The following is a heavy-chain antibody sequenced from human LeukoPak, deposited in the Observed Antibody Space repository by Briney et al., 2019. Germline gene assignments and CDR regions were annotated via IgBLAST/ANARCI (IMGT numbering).Heavy chain of an antibody. Sequence: GGSLRRSCAASGFTFSSYEMNWVRQAPGKGLEWVSYISSSGSTIYYADSVKGRFTISRDNAKNSLYLQMNSLRAEDTAVYYCARDYDSSGYSHWGQGTLVTVSS. CDR3: ARDYDSSGYSH. CDR1: GFTFSSYE. V-gene: IGHV3-48*03. D-gene: IGHD3-22*01. J-gene: IGHJ4*02. CDR2: ISSSGSTI.